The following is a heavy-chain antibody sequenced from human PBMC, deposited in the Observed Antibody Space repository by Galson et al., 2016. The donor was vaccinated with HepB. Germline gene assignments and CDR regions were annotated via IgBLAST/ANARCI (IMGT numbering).Heavy chain of an antibody. Sequence: ETLSLTCTVSGGSIGKYYWSWIRESPGRGLEWIGYIYYTENTNYNPSLKSRVTMSVDTSEKQFSLKLSSVTAADTAVYYCARARVRYYDSTVYIDSWGQGTLVTVSS. CDR2: IYYTENT. CDR1: GGSIGKYY. D-gene: IGHD3-22*01. J-gene: IGHJ4*02. CDR3: ARARVRYYDSTVYIDS. V-gene: IGHV4-59*01.